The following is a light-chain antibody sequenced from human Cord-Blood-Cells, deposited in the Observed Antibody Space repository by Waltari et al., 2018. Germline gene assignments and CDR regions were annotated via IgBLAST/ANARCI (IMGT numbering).Light chain of an antibody. Sequence: EIVMTQSQATLSVSPGERATLSCRASQSVSSNLAWYQQKPGQAPRLLIYGASTRATGIPASFSGSGSGTEFTLTISSLQSEDFAVYYCQQYNNWPPLTFGGGTKVEIK. CDR1: QSVSSN. CDR3: QQYNNWPPLT. CDR2: GAS. J-gene: IGKJ4*01. V-gene: IGKV3-15*01.